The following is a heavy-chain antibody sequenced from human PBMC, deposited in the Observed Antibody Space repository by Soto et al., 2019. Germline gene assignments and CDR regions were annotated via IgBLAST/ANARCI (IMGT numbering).Heavy chain of an antibody. CDR2: IYHSGST. CDR1: GGSISSSNW. CDR3: ARVWTTVTNWFDP. Sequence: QVQLQESGPGLVKPSGTLSLTCAVSGGSISSSNWWSWVRQPPGKGLEWIGEIYHSGSTNYNPSLKSRVSISVDKSKTLFSLKPSSVTAADTAVYYCARVWTTVTNWFDPWGQGTLVTVSS. D-gene: IGHD4-17*01. J-gene: IGHJ5*02. V-gene: IGHV4-4*02.